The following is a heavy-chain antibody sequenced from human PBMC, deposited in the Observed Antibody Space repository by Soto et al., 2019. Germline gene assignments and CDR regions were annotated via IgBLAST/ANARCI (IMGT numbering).Heavy chain of an antibody. J-gene: IGHJ5*02. Sequence: QITLKESGPTLVKPTQPLTLTCTFSGFSLSTSGVGVVWIRQPPGKALEWLGIIYWDDDKRYRPSLKSRLTXTXDXXKNQVVLTMTNMDPVDTGTYYCAHNLVAGTSWFDPWGQGTLVTVSS. CDR1: GFSLSTSGVG. CDR2: IYWDDDK. CDR3: AHNLVAGTSWFDP. D-gene: IGHD6-19*01. V-gene: IGHV2-5*02.